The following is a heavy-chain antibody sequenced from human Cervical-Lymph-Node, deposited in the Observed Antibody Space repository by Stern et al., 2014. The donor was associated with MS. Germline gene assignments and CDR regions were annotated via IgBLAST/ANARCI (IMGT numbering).Heavy chain of an antibody. CDR1: GFTFSSYW. J-gene: IGHJ4*02. CDR2: IDTDGSIT. D-gene: IGHD2-15*01. CDR3: ARGGAALPDY. Sequence: MQLVQSGGGLVQPGGSLRLSCAASGFTFSSYWMHWVRQAPGKGLVWVSRIDTDGSITNYAGSVKGRFTISRDNAKNTLYLQMNSLRDEDTAVYYCARGGAALPDYWGQGTLLTVSS. V-gene: IGHV3-74*02.